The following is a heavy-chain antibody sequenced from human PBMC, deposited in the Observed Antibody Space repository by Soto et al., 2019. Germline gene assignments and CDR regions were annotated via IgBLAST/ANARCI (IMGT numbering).Heavy chain of an antibody. D-gene: IGHD4-17*01. CDR3: AKDLYGDSGGVDY. V-gene: IGHV3-23*01. Sequence: EVQLFDSGGGLVQPGGSLRLSCAASGFTFSTYAMRRVRQAPAKGLEWVSTITGSGSSTYYADSVKGRFTISRDNSKNTRSLPMNSLRAEDTAVYYCAKDLYGDSGGVDYWGQGTLVTVSS. J-gene: IGHJ4*02. CDR2: ITGSGSST. CDR1: GFTFSTYA.